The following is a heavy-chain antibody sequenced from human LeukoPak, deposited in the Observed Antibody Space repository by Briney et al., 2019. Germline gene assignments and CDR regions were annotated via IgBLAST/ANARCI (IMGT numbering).Heavy chain of an antibody. D-gene: IGHD2-21*01. Sequence: SETLSLTRSVSGGSVSSGDYYRNWIRQPPGKGLEWVGYIYYSGSTNYNPSLKSRLSISVDRSKNQFSLKLKSVTAADTAVYYCARDNSALDYWGQGTLVTVSS. J-gene: IGHJ4*02. CDR2: IYYSGST. CDR3: ARDNSALDY. CDR1: GGSVSSGDYY. V-gene: IGHV4-61*08.